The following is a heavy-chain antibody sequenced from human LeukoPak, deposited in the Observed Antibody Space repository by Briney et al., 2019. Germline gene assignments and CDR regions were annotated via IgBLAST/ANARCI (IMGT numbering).Heavy chain of an antibody. D-gene: IGHD2-15*01. Sequence: ASVKVSCKASGYTFTSYAMHWVRQAPGQRLEWMGWINAGNGNTKYSQKFQGGVTITRDTSASTAYMELSSLRSEDTAVYYCAREEIVVVVADHGMDVWGQGTTVTVSS. J-gene: IGHJ6*02. CDR3: AREEIVVVVADHGMDV. CDR1: GYTFTSYA. V-gene: IGHV1-3*01. CDR2: INAGNGNT.